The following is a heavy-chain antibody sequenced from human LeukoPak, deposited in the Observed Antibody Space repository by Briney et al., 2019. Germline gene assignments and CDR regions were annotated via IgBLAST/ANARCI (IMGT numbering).Heavy chain of an antibody. J-gene: IGHJ4*02. D-gene: IGHD6-13*01. Sequence: GGSLRLSCAASGFTFSSYAMSWVRQAPGKGLEWVSAISGSGGSTYYADSVKGRFTISRDNSKNTLYLQMNSLRAEDTAVYYCANSDRPSSSRSPPDYWGQGTLVTVSS. V-gene: IGHV3-23*01. CDR2: ISGSGGST. CDR1: GFTFSSYA. CDR3: ANSDRPSSSRSPPDY.